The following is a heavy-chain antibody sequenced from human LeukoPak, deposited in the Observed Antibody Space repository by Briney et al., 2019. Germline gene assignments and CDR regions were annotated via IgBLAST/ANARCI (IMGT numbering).Heavy chain of an antibody. D-gene: IGHD5-24*01. CDR1: GGSISSYY. V-gene: IGHV4-59*01. CDR2: IYYSGST. CDR3: ARALRRDGYNLGYYYYGMDV. Sequence: SETLSLTCTVSGGSISSYYWSWIRQPPGKGLEWIGYIYYSGSTNYNPSLKSRVTISVDTSKNQFSLKLSSVTAADTAVYYCARALRRDGYNLGYYYYGMDVWGQGTTVTVSS. J-gene: IGHJ6*02.